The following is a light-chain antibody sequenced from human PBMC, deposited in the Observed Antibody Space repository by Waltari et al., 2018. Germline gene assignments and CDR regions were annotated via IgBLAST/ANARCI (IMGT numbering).Light chain of an antibody. V-gene: IGLV3-19*01. Sequence: SSELTQDPAVSVALGQTVRITCQGDSLRSYYASWYQQKPGQAPVLVIYGKNNRPSGIPDRFYGASPGNTASLTIPGAQAEDEADYYCNSRDSSGNHVVFGGGTKLTVL. CDR2: GKN. J-gene: IGLJ2*01. CDR3: NSRDSSGNHVV. CDR1: SLRSYY.